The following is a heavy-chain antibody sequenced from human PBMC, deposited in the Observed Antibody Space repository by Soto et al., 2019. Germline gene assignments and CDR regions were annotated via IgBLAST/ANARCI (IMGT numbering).Heavy chain of an antibody. J-gene: IGHJ4*02. CDR3: TRDWTSSWTPGV. D-gene: IGHD6-13*01. V-gene: IGHV3-33*01. Sequence: QVQLVESGGAVVQPGRSLRLSCAVSGFTFSSYGMHWVRQAPGKGLEWVAAIWLDGSKATYADSVMGRFTVSRDNSKNTLSLEMNSLRVEDTGLYYCTRDWTSSWTPGVWGQGTLVTVSS. CDR2: IWLDGSKA. CDR1: GFTFSSYG.